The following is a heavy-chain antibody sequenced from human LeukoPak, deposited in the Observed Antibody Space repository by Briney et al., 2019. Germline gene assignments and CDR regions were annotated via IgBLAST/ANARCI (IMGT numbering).Heavy chain of an antibody. Sequence: PSETLSLTCTVSGGSISSYYWSRIRQPPGKGLEWIGYIYYSGSTNYNPSLKSRVTISVDTSKNQFSLKLSSVTAADTAVYYCARAVVYYDILTGYYQIFDYWGQGTLVTVSS. J-gene: IGHJ4*02. CDR2: IYYSGST. V-gene: IGHV4-59*01. CDR3: ARAVVYYDILTGYYQIFDY. D-gene: IGHD3-9*01. CDR1: GGSISSYY.